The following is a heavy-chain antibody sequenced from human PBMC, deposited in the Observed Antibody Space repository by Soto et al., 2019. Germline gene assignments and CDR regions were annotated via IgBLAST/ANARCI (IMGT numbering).Heavy chain of an antibody. Sequence: EVQLVESGEGLVQPGGSLRLSCAASGFTFSSYSMNWVRQAPGKGLEWVSYISSSSSIIYYADSVKGRFTISRDNAKNSLYLQMNSLRAEDTAVYYCARDLKYGLSDYWGEGTLVTVSS. J-gene: IGHJ4*02. V-gene: IGHV3-48*01. CDR3: ARDLKYGLSDY. D-gene: IGHD4-17*01. CDR2: ISSSSSII. CDR1: GFTFSSYS.